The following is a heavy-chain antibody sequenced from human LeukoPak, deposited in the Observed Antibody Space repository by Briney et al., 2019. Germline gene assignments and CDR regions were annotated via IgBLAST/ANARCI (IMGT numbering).Heavy chain of an antibody. V-gene: IGHV1-2*02. Sequence: ASVKVSCKASGYTFTGYYMHWVRQAPGQGLEWMGWINPNSGGTNYAQKFQGRVTMTRDTSISTAYMELSRLRSDDTAVYYCARARITMIEGGNFDYWGQGTLVTVSS. J-gene: IGHJ4*02. CDR2: INPNSGGT. CDR3: ARARITMIEGGNFDY. CDR1: GYTFTGYY. D-gene: IGHD3-22*01.